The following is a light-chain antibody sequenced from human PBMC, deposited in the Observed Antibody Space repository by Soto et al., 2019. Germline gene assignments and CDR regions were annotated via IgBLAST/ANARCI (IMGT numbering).Light chain of an antibody. J-gene: IGLJ1*01. CDR2: GHT. CDR1: TSNIGAGYD. Sequence: QSVLTQPPSVSGAPGQRITISCTGSTSNIGAGYDVHWYQQLPGTAPRFLIYGHTNRPSGVPDRFSGSKSGTSASLAITGLQAEDEADYYCQSYDSGLSGDVFGTGTKLTVL. CDR3: QSYDSGLSGDV. V-gene: IGLV1-40*01.